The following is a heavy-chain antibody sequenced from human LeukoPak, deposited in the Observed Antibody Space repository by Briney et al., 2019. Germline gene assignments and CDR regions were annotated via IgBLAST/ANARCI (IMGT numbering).Heavy chain of an antibody. D-gene: IGHD3-10*01. J-gene: IGHJ3*02. CDR2: IYYSGST. Sequence: PSETLSLTCTVSGGSISSYYWSWIRQPPGKGLEWIGYIYYSGSTNYNPSLKSRVTISVDTSKNQFSLKLSSVTAAGTAVYYCARVREIYYYGSGSPNAFDIWGQGTMVTVSS. CDR3: ARVREIYYYGSGSPNAFDI. CDR1: GGSISSYY. V-gene: IGHV4-59*01.